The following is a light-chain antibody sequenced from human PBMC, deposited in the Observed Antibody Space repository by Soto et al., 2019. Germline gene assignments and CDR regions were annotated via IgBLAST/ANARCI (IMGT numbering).Light chain of an antibody. V-gene: IGKV3-15*01. CDR3: QQCNTWPRT. J-gene: IGKJ1*01. CDR1: QSVSSN. CDR2: GAS. Sequence: EIVMTQSPATLSVSPGGRATLSCRASQSVSSNLAWYQQKPGQAPRLLIYGASTRATGIPARFSGSGSGTEFTLTISSLQSEDFAVYYCQQCNTWPRTFGQGTKVEIK.